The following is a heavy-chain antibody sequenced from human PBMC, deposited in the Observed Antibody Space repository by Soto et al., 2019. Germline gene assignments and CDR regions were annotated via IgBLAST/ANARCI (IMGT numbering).Heavy chain of an antibody. J-gene: IGHJ6*02. D-gene: IGHD6-6*01. CDR1: GFTFSSYA. CDR2: ISYDGSNK. Sequence: GGSLRLSCAASGFTFSSYAMHWVRQAPGKGLEWVAVISYDGSNKYYADSVKGRFTISKDNSKNTLYLQMNSLRAGDTHGYYCAGDLTLKRQLVRDYYYGMDVWGQGTTVTVSS. V-gene: IGHV3-30-3*01. CDR3: AGDLTLKRQLVRDYYYGMDV.